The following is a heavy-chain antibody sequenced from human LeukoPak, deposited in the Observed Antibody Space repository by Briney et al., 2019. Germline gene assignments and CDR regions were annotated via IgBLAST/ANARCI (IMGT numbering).Heavy chain of an antibody. D-gene: IGHD2-2*01. V-gene: IGHV3-30-3*01. CDR1: GFTFSSYA. CDR2: ISYDGSNK. CDR3: ARPPSTYCSSTSCTFDY. J-gene: IGHJ4*02. Sequence: EGSLRLSCAASGFTFSSYAMHWVRQAPGKGLEWVAVISYDGSNKYYADSVKGRFTISRDNSKNTLYLQMNSLRAEDTAVYYCARPPSTYCSSTSCTFDYWGQGTLVTVSS.